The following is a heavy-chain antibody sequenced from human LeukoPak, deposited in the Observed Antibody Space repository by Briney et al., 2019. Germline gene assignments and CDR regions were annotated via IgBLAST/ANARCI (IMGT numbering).Heavy chain of an antibody. Sequence: GGSLRLSCAASGFTFSCYAMYWVRQAPGKGLEWVSGIFGSGGSTHYADSVKGRFTISRDNSKNTVYLQMNSLRAEDTAVYYCAKTTTGYSSGRFPGWPVDYWGQGTLVTVS. D-gene: IGHD6-19*01. CDR3: AKTTTGYSSGRFPGWPVDY. V-gene: IGHV3-23*01. CDR1: GFTFSCYA. J-gene: IGHJ4*02. CDR2: IFGSGGST.